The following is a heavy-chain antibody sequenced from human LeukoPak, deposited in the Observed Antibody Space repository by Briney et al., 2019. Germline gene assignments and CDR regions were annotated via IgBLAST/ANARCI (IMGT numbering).Heavy chain of an antibody. CDR1: GFTFSSYS. Sequence: GGSLRLSCAASGFTFSSYSMNWVRQAPGKGLEWVSYISSASNTIYYADSVKGRFTISRDNAKNSLYLQMNSLRAEDTAMYYCARDGWFGDYNWFDPWGQGTLVTVSA. D-gene: IGHD3-10*01. V-gene: IGHV3-48*01. J-gene: IGHJ5*02. CDR2: ISSASNTI. CDR3: ARDGWFGDYNWFDP.